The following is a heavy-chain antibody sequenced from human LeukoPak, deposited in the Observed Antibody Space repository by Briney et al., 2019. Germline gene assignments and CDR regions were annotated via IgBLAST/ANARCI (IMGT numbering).Heavy chain of an antibody. CDR2: ISAYNGNT. V-gene: IGHV1-18*04. J-gene: IGHJ5*02. CDR3: ARDGGTYYYGSGRDPRFDP. D-gene: IGHD3-10*01. CDR1: GYTFTSYG. Sequence: GASVKVSCKASGYTFTSYGISWVRQAPGQGLEWMGWISAYNGNTNYAQKLQGRVTMTTDTSTSTAYMEQRSLRSDDTAVYYCARDGGTYYYGSGRDPRFDPWGQGTLVTVSS.